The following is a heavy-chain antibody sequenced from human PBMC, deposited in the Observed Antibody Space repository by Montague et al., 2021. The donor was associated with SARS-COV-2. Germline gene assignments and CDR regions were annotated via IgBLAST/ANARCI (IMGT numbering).Heavy chain of an antibody. D-gene: IGHD3-22*01. CDR3: ARFPTSYYYDSKAAPATPDAFDI. V-gene: IGHV4-39*01. J-gene: IGHJ3*02. CDR1: GGSISSSSYY. Sequence: SETLSLTCTVSGGSISSSSYYWGWLRQPPGKGLEWIGSIYYSGSTYYNPSLKSRVTISVDTSKNQFSLKLSSVTAAATAVYYCARFPTSYYYDSKAAPATPDAFDIWGQGTMVTVSS. CDR2: IYYSGST.